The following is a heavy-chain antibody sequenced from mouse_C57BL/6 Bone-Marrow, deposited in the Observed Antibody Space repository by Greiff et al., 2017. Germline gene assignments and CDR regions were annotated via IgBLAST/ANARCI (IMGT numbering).Heavy chain of an antibody. CDR2: IDPENGDT. J-gene: IGHJ1*03. D-gene: IGHD1-1*01. V-gene: IGHV14-4*01. CDR3: TTGLYGSSPYWYFDV. Sequence: VQLQQSGAELVRPGASVKLSCTASGFNIKDDYMHWVKQRPEQGLEWIGWIDPENGDTEYASKFQGKATITADTSSNTAYLQLSSLTSEDTAVYYCTTGLYGSSPYWYFDVWGTGTTGTVSS. CDR1: GFNIKDDY.